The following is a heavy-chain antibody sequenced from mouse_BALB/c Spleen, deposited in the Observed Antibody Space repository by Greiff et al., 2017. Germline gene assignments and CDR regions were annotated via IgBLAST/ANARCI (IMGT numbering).Heavy chain of an antibody. CDR1: GFNIKDTY. D-gene: IGHD1-1*01. Sequence: EVQLQESGAELVKPGASVKLSCTASGFNIKDTYMHWVKQRPEQGLEWIGRIDPANGNTKYDPKFQGKATITADTSSNTAYLQLSSLTSEDTAVYYCAREFITTEFDYWGQGTTLTVSS. CDR2: IDPANGNT. J-gene: IGHJ2*01. V-gene: IGHV14-3*02. CDR3: AREFITTEFDY.